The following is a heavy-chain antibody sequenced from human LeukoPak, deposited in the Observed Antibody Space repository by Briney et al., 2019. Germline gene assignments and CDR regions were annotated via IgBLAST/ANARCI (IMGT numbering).Heavy chain of an antibody. Sequence: SETLSLTCTVSGGSVTSGSHYWSWVRQPPGRGLEWIGNIYYSGNANYSPSLKSRVTMSVDRSKNQLSLKLSSVTAAGTAVYYCAGVQSQNYYAMDVWGPGTPVTVSS. CDR2: IYYSGNA. V-gene: IGHV4-61*01. CDR3: AGVQSQNYYAMDV. CDR1: GGSVTSGSHY. J-gene: IGHJ6*02.